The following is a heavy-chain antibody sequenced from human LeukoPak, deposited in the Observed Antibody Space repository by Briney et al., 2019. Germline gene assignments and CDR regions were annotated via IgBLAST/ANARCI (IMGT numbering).Heavy chain of an antibody. V-gene: IGHV3-23*01. CDR1: GFTFSSYA. CDR2: ISGSGGST. CDR3: AKAPYYYDSSGYRYFDY. Sequence: GGSLRLSCAASGFTFSSYAMSWVRQAPGKGLEWVSAISGSGGSTYYADSVKGRFTISRDNSKNTLYLQMDSLRAEDTAVYYCAKAPYYYDSSGYRYFDYWGQGTLVTVSS. D-gene: IGHD3-22*01. J-gene: IGHJ4*02.